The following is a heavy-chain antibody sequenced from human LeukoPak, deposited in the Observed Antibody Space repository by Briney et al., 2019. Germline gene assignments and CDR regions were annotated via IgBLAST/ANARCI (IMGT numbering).Heavy chain of an antibody. D-gene: IGHD5-24*01. CDR3: ARARQGRGRDGYDY. V-gene: IGHV4-39*01. CDR2: IYYSGST. J-gene: IGHJ4*02. Sequence: SETLSLTCTVSGGSISSSSYYWGWIRQPPGKGLEWIGSIYYSGSTHYNPSLKSRVTISVDTSKNQYSLKLSSVTAADTAVYYCARARQGRGRDGYDYWGQGTLVTVSS. CDR1: GGSISSSSYY.